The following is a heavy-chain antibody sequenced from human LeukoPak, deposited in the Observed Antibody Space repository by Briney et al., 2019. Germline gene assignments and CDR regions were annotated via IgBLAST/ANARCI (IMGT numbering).Heavy chain of an antibody. CDR3: ATILGYCSGGSCSDVDY. Sequence: ASVKVSCKGSGYTLTEVSIHWVRQAPGKGLEWMGGFDTEDGETIYAQKFQGRVTMTEDTSTDTAYMELSSLRSEDTAVYYCATILGYCSGGSCSDVDYWGQGTLVTVSS. V-gene: IGHV1-24*01. J-gene: IGHJ4*02. D-gene: IGHD2-15*01. CDR2: FDTEDGET. CDR1: GYTLTEVS.